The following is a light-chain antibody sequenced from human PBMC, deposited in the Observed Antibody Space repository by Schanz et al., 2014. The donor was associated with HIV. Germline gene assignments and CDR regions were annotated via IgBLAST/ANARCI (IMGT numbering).Light chain of an antibody. J-gene: IGKJ4*01. CDR2: QAS. V-gene: IGKV1-5*03. CDR3: QQLHSYPLT. Sequence: DIQMTQSPSTLSASVGDRVTITCRASQNIDYWLAWYQQKPGRTPNLLIYQASTLRSGVPSRFSGRASGTEFTLTISGLQPEDSAIYYCQQLHSYPLTFGGGTKVEI. CDR1: QNIDYW.